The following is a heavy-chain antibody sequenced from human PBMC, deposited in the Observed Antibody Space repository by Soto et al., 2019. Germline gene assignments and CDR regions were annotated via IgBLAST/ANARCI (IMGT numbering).Heavy chain of an antibody. CDR3: TRDSEAGTKGRWFDP. Sequence: GGSLRLSCAASGFTVSSNDMSWVRQAPGKGLEWVSVIYSGGSTYYADSVKGRFTISRDNSKSTLYLQMNSLRAENTAVYYCTRDSEAGTKGRWFDPWGQGTLVTVSS. CDR2: IYSGGST. CDR1: GFTVSSND. V-gene: IGHV3-53*01. J-gene: IGHJ5*02. D-gene: IGHD6-19*01.